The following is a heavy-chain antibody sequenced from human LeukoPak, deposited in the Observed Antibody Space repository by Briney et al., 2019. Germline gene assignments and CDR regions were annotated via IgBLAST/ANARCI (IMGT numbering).Heavy chain of an antibody. CDR2: ISSSSSTI. J-gene: IGHJ4*02. Sequence: GRSLRLSCAASGFTFSNYSMDWVRQAPGKELEWVSYISSSSSTIYYADSVKGRFTISRDNAKNSLYLQMNSLRVEDTAVYYCAKDLDIVATITGNWGQGTLVTVSS. CDR1: GFTFSNYS. D-gene: IGHD5-12*01. CDR3: AKDLDIVATITGN. V-gene: IGHV3-48*01.